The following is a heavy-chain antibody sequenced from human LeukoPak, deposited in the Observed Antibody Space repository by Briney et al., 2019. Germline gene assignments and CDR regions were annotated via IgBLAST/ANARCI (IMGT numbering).Heavy chain of an antibody. D-gene: IGHD6-13*01. V-gene: IGHV3-30*04. Sequence: GGSLRLSCAASGFTFSSYAMHWVRQAPGKGLEWVAVISYDGSNKYYADSVKGRFTISRDNSKNTLYLQMNSPRAEDTAVYYCARAPNPGYSSSWYSPDYWGQGTLVTVSS. J-gene: IGHJ4*02. CDR1: GFTFSSYA. CDR2: ISYDGSNK. CDR3: ARAPNPGYSSSWYSPDY.